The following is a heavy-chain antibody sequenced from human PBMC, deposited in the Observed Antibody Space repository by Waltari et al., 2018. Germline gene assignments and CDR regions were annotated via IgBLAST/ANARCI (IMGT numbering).Heavy chain of an antibody. Sequence: EVQLLESGGALVEPGGSLRLSCAASGFTFSSYVMSWVRQAPGRGLEWVSTISDGGGLIYYAASVKGRFTISRDNSKNTLYLQLNNLRAEDTALYYCVRARWLDYWGQGTLVTVSS. J-gene: IGHJ4*02. CDR1: GFTFSSYV. D-gene: IGHD3-10*01. CDR2: ISDGGGLI. V-gene: IGHV3-23*01. CDR3: VRARWLDY.